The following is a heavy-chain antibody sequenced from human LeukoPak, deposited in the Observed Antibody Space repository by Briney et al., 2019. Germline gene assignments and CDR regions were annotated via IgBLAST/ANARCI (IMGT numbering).Heavy chain of an antibody. V-gene: IGHV1-2*02. J-gene: IGHJ4*02. CDR3: ARGLHGYSTGWFDY. Sequence: ASVEVSCKASGYTFTGYYMHWVRQAPGQGLEWMGWINPNSGGTNYAQKFQGRVTMTRDTSISTAYMELSRLRSDDTAVYYCARGLHGYSTGWFDYWGQGTLVTVSS. CDR2: INPNSGGT. CDR1: GYTFTGYY. D-gene: IGHD6-19*01.